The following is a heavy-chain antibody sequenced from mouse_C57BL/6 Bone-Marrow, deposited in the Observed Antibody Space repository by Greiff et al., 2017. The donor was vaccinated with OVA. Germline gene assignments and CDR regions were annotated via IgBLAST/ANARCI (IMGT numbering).Heavy chain of an antibody. V-gene: IGHV1-81*01. CDR2: IDPSSGTT. D-gene: IGHD2-10*02. CDR1: GYTLTDYG. Sequence: VKLQESGAELARPGASVKLSCKASGYTLTDYGISWVKQSNGKGLEWIGEIDPSSGTTNYNEKFKGKATLTADKSSSTAYMELRSLTSEDSAVYFCALTQYVDVWGTGTTVTVSS. J-gene: IGHJ1*03. CDR3: ALTQYVDV.